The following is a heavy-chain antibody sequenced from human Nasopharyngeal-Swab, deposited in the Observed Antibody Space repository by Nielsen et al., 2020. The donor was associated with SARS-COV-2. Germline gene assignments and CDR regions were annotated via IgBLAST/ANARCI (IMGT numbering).Heavy chain of an antibody. J-gene: IGHJ6*02. CDR1: GGTFSSYA. Sequence: SVKVSCKASGGTFSSYAISWVRHAPGQGLEWMGGIIPIFGTANYAQKFQGRVTITADKSTSTAYMELSSLRSEDTAVYYCARDRAYCSSTSCYQSGGTYYYYYYGMDVWGQGTTVTVSS. D-gene: IGHD2-2*01. CDR3: ARDRAYCSSTSCYQSGGTYYYYYYGMDV. V-gene: IGHV1-69*06. CDR2: IIPIFGTA.